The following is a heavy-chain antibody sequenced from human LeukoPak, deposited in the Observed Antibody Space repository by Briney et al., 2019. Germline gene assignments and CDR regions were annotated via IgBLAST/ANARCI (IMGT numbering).Heavy chain of an antibody. CDR1: GYTFTSYD. Sequence: ASVKVSCKASGYTFTSYDINWVRQATGQGLEWMGWINPNCGNTGYAQKFQGRVTMTRNTSISTAYMELSSLRSEDTAVYYCARGGSAATGFDYWGQGTLVTGSS. J-gene: IGHJ4*02. V-gene: IGHV1-8*01. CDR2: INPNCGNT. CDR3: ARGGSAATGFDY. D-gene: IGHD6-25*01.